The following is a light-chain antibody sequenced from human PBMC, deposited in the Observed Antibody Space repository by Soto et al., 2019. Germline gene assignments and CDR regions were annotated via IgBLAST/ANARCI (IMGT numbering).Light chain of an antibody. J-gene: IGLJ1*01. Sequence: QSVLTQPRSVSGSPGQSVTISCTGTSSDVGVYNYVSWYQQYPGKAPKIMIYDVSKRPSGVPDHFSGSKSDNTASLTISGLQAEDEADYYCCSYAGSYTFVFGIGTKVTVL. CDR1: SSDVGVYNY. V-gene: IGLV2-11*01. CDR3: CSYAGSYTFV. CDR2: DVS.